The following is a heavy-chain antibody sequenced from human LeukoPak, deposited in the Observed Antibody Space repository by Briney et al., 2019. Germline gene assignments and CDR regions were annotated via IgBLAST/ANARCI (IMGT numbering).Heavy chain of an antibody. CDR2: IYYSGTT. CDR1: GASIRSYY. Sequence: SETLSLTCTVSGASIRSYYWSWIRQPPGKGLEWIGSIYYSGTTYYNPSLKSRVTISVDTSKTQFSLKVSSVTAADTAVYYCVRQNLLVATSNPTFDFWGQGTLVTVSS. J-gene: IGHJ4*02. D-gene: IGHD5-12*01. CDR3: VRQNLLVATSNPTFDF. V-gene: IGHV4-39*01.